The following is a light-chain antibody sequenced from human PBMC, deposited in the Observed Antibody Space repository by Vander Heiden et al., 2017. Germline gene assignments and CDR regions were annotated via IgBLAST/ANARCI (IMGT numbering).Light chain of an antibody. CDR2: KAS. J-gene: IGKJ2*01. CDR1: QSISSW. V-gene: IGKV1-5*03. CDR3: QQYNSYSYT. Sequence: DIQMTKSPSTLSAPVGDRVTITCRASQSISSWLAWYQQKPGKAPKLLIYKASSLESGIPSRFSGSGSGTEFTLTISSLQPDDFATYYCQQYNSYSYTFGQGTKLEIK.